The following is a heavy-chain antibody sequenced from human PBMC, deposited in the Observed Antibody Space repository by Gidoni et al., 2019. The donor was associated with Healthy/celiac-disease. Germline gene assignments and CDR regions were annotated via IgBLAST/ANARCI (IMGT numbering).Heavy chain of an antibody. J-gene: IGHJ4*02. V-gene: IGHV1-46*04. D-gene: IGHD6-6*01. Sequence: QVQLVQSGAEVKKPGASVQVSCTASGYTFTSYYMHWVRQAPGQGLEWMGIINPSGGSTSYAQKLQGRVTMTRETSTSTVYMELSSLRSEDTAVYYCARGIEYSSFYDYWGQGTLVTVSS. CDR2: INPSGGST. CDR3: ARGIEYSSFYDY. CDR1: GYTFTSYY.